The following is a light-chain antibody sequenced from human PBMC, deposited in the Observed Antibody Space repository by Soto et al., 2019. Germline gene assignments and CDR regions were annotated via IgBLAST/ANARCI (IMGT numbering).Light chain of an antibody. CDR3: QQFGSSPPWT. CDR1: QSVSSNY. Sequence: EIVLTQSPGTLSLSPGERATLSCRASQSVSSNYLVWYLQKPGQPPRLLIYGASSRATGIPDRFSGSGSGTDFTLTISRLEPEDFALYYCQQFGSSPPWTFGQGTKVEIK. J-gene: IGKJ1*01. V-gene: IGKV3-20*01. CDR2: GAS.